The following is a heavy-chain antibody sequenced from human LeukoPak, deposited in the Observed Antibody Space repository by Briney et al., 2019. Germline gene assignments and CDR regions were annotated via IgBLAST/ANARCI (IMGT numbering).Heavy chain of an antibody. D-gene: IGHD4-11*01. CDR2: INPSGGST. Sequence: ASVKVSCMASGYTFTSYYMHWVRQAPGQGLEWMGIINPSGGSTSYAQKFQGRVTMSRDTSTSTVYMELSSLRSEDTAVYYGARLYSNQAFDPWGQGTLVTISS. CDR3: ARLYSNQAFDP. J-gene: IGHJ5*02. V-gene: IGHV1-46*01. CDR1: GYTFTSYY.